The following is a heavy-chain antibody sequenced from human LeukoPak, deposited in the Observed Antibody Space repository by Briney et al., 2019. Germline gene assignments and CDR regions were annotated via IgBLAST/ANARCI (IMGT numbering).Heavy chain of an antibody. CDR2: INHSGST. Sequence: SETLSLTCAVYGGSFSGYYWSWIRQPPGKGLEWIGEINHSGSTKYNPSLRSRDTISVDTSKNQFSLKLSSVTAADTAVYYCARAYGSGSYITYWGQGTLVTVSS. D-gene: IGHD3-10*01. CDR3: ARAYGSGSYITY. J-gene: IGHJ4*02. CDR1: GGSFSGYY. V-gene: IGHV4-34*01.